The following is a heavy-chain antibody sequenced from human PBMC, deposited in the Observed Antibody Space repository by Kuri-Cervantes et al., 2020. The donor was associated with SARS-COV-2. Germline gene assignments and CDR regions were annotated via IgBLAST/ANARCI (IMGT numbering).Heavy chain of an antibody. Sequence: GGSLRLSCAASGFTFSSYSMLWVRQAPGKGLEWVSSIDTDGSHKNYADSVKGRFTISRDSAKGSLYLQMNSLRVEDTAVYYCARYFGVITVDYWGRGTLVTVSS. D-gene: IGHD3-3*01. CDR3: ARYFGVITVDY. CDR1: GFTFSSYS. CDR2: IDTDGSHK. J-gene: IGHJ4*02. V-gene: IGHV3-21*01.